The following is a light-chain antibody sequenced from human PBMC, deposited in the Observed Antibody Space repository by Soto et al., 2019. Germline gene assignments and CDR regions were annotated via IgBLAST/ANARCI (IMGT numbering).Light chain of an antibody. V-gene: IGKV3-20*01. CDR1: QSVGNNY. J-gene: IGKJ5*01. CDR2: GAS. Sequence: EIVLTQSPGTLSLSPGERATLSCRASQSVGNNYLGWYQQKPGQAPRLLMYGASSRATGIPDRLSGSGSGTDFTLTISRLEPEDFAVYYCQQYGRSPLITFGQGTLLEIK. CDR3: QQYGRSPLIT.